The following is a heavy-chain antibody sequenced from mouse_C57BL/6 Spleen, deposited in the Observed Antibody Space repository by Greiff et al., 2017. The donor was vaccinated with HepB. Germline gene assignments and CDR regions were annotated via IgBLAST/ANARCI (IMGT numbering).Heavy chain of an antibody. CDR1: GFTFSSYA. D-gene: IGHD1-1*01. CDR3: ARDRDYGYAMDY. J-gene: IGHJ4*01. CDR2: ISDGGSYT. V-gene: IGHV5-4*01. Sequence: EVMLVESGGGLVKPGGSLKLSCAASGFTFSSYAMSWVRQTPEKRLEWVATISDGGSYTYYPDNVKGRFTISRDNDKNNLYLQMSHLKSEDTAMYYCARDRDYGYAMDYWGQGTSVTVSS.